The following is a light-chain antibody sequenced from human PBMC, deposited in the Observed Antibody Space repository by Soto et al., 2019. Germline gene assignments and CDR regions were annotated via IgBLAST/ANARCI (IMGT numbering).Light chain of an antibody. Sequence: AIQLTQSPSSLSASVGDRVTITCRASQDVRGALAWYQQKPGKAPKILIYDVSVLESGVPTRFSGSGSGTDFTLTITSLQPVDFATYYCQQFNSYTVTFGQGTRLEIK. CDR2: DVS. CDR1: QDVRGA. V-gene: IGKV1-13*02. J-gene: IGKJ5*01. CDR3: QQFNSYTVT.